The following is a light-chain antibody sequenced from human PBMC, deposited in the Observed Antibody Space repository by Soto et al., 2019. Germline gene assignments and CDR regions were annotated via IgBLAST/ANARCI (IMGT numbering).Light chain of an antibody. Sequence: DIQMTQSPSSVSASVGDRVTITCRASQGISSWLAWYQQKPGKAPKLLIYAASSLQSGVPSKFSGSGSSTAFTLAINSPQPDYFATFYCQQANSFPALTFGGGTKWEIK. V-gene: IGKV1-12*01. CDR1: QGISSW. CDR2: AAS. J-gene: IGKJ4*01. CDR3: QQANSFPALT.